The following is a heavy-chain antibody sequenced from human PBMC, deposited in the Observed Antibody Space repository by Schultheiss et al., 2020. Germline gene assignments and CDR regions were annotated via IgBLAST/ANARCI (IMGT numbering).Heavy chain of an antibody. CDR2: IDWNDDK. J-gene: IGHJ4*02. CDR3: AHVHDSSGYYVGKFDY. D-gene: IGHD3-22*01. CDR1: GFSLSTSGVG. V-gene: IGHV2-5*01. Sequence: SGPTLVKPTQTLTLTCTFSGFSLSTSGVGVGWIRQPPGKALEWLALIDWNDDKRYSPSLKSRLTITKDTSKNQVVLTMTNMDPVDTSTYYCAHVHDSSGYYVGKFDYWGQGTLVTVSS.